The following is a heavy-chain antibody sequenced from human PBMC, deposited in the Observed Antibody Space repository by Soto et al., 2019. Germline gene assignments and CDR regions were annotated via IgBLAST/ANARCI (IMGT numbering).Heavy chain of an antibody. CDR3: AREEGTAMVYALTTLGLGFDP. D-gene: IGHD5-18*01. CDR2: TYYRSKWYN. J-gene: IGHJ5*02. V-gene: IGHV6-1*01. CDR1: GDSVSSNSAA. Sequence: PSQTLSLTCAISGDSVSSNSAAWNWIRQSPSRGLEWLGRTYYRSKWYNDYAVSVKSRITINPDTSKNQFSLQLNSVTPEDTAVYYCAREEGTAMVYALTTLGLGFDPWGQGTLVTVSS.